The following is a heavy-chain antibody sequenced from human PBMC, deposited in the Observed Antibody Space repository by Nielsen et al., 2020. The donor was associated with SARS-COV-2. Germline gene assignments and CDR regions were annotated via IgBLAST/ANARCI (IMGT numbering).Heavy chain of an antibody. CDR2: IDSGGTST. J-gene: IGHJ4*02. Sequence: GESLKISCALSGFDVISNYMTWVRQAPGKGLVWVSRIDSGGTSTSNADSVKGRFTISRDNAKNTLYLQMNSLRAEDTAVYFCVRAINGDYWGQGTLVTVSS. CDR3: VRAINGDY. CDR1: GFDVISNY. V-gene: IGHV3-74*01.